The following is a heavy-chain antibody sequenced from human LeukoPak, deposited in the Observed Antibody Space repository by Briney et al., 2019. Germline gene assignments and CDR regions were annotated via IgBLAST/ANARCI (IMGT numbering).Heavy chain of an antibody. Sequence: PGGSLRLSCAASEFTFRNYWMHWVRQAPGKGLVWVSRINPDGSNTDYADFVRGRFTISRDNAKNTLFLQMNSLGAEDTAVFYCAHSWLPTGDWGQGTLVTVSS. J-gene: IGHJ4*02. CDR1: EFTFRNYW. CDR3: AHSWLPTGD. V-gene: IGHV3-74*01. CDR2: INPDGSNT. D-gene: IGHD6-19*01.